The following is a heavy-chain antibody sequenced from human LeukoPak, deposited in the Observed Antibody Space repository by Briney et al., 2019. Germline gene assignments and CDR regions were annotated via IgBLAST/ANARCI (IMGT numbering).Heavy chain of an antibody. Sequence: ASVKVSCKASGYTFTGYYMHWVRQAPGQGLEWMGWINPNSGGTNYAQEFQGRVTMTRDTSISTAYMELSRLRSDDTAVYYCARELLVGATGVSDYWGQGTLVTVSS. CDR1: GYTFTGYY. V-gene: IGHV1-2*02. CDR3: ARELLVGATGVSDY. J-gene: IGHJ4*02. CDR2: INPNSGGT. D-gene: IGHD1-26*01.